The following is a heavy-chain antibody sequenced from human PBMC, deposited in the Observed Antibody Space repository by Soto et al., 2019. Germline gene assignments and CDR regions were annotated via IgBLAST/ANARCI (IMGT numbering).Heavy chain of an antibody. D-gene: IGHD4-4*01. CDR1: GFTFTSYD. J-gene: IGHJ6*02. CDR3: ARSRDGYSFYFYYGMDV. Sequence: HPGGSLRLSCAASGFTFTSYDMHWVRQAPGKGLEWMALILYDGSAEYYADSVKGRFTISRDNSKSTLYLQMNSLRAEDTAVYYCARSRDGYSFYFYYGMDVWGQGTTVTVSS. CDR2: ILYDGSAE. V-gene: IGHV3-30*03.